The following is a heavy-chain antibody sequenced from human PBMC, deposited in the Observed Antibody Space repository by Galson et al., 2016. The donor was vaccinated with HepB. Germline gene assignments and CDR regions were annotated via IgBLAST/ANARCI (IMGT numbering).Heavy chain of an antibody. CDR1: GFTFSSYA. D-gene: IGHD3-3*01. V-gene: IGHV3-21*01. J-gene: IGHJ4*02. Sequence: SLRLSCAASGFTFSSYAMNWVRQAPGKGLEWVSSISISSNFIHYADSVKGRFTISRDNAKNSLFLQMSSLRAEDTAIYYCAKDSILDDWGQGILVTVSS. CDR2: ISISSNFI. CDR3: AKDSILDD.